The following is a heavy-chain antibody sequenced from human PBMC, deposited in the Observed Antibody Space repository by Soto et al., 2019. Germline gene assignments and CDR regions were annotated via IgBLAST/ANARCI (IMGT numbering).Heavy chain of an antibody. J-gene: IGHJ4*02. CDR1: GFTFSSYA. CDR2: ISGSGGST. CDR3: AKDLGGCINGVCSHDY. V-gene: IGHV3-23*01. D-gene: IGHD2-8*01. Sequence: GGSLRLSCAASGFTFSSYAMSWVRQAPGKGLEWVSAISGSGGSTYYADSVKGRFTISRDNSKNTLYLQMNSLRAEDTAVYYCAKDLGGCINGVCSHDYWGQGTLVTVSS.